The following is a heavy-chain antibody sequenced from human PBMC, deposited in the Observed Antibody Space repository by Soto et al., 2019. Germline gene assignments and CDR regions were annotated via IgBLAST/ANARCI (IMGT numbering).Heavy chain of an antibody. D-gene: IGHD2-2*01. V-gene: IGHV3-7*04. CDR1: GFTFSSYW. J-gene: IGHJ4*02. CDR3: ARGGGASDY. CDR2: IKQDGSDK. Sequence: EVELVESGGGLVQPGGSLRLSCAASGFTFSSYWMSWVRQAPGKGLEWVANIKQDGSDKYYVDSVKGRFTISRDNAKNALYLQMNSLRAEDTAIYYCARGGGASDYWGQGTLVTVSS.